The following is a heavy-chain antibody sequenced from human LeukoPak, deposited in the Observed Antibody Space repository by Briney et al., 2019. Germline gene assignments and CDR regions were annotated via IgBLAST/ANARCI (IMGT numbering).Heavy chain of an antibody. D-gene: IGHD3-3*01. CDR2: IYYSGST. J-gene: IGHJ4*02. CDR3: ASHDFWSGYPKFDY. CDR1: GGSISSSSYY. Sequence: SETLSLTCTVSGGSISSSSYYWGWIRQPPGKGLEWIGSIYYSGSTYYNPSLKSRVTISVDTSKNQFSLRLSSVTAADTAVYSCASHDFWSGYPKFDYWGQGTLVTVSS. V-gene: IGHV4-39*01.